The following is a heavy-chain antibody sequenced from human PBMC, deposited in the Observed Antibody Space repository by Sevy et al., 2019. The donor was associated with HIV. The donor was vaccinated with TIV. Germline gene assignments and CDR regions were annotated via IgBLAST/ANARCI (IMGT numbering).Heavy chain of an antibody. CDR3: AKDRRATNSDYYYYGMDV. CDR2: ISGSGGST. V-gene: IGHV3-23*01. J-gene: IGHJ6*02. CDR1: GFTFSSYA. Sequence: GGSLRLSCAASGFTFSSYAMSWVRQAPGKGLEWVSAISGSGGSTYYADSVKGRFTISRDNSKNTLYLQMNSLRAEDTAVYYCAKDRRATNSDYYYYGMDVWGQWTTVTVSS. D-gene: IGHD1-26*01.